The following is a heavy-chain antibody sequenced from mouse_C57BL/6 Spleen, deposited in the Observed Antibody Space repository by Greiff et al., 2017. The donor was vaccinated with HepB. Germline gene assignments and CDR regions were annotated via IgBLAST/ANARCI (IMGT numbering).Heavy chain of an antibody. CDR3: AKLGLDY. V-gene: IGHV1-85*01. Sequence: VKLMESGPELVKPGASVKLSCKASGYTFTSYDINWVKQRPGQGLEWIGWIYPRDGSTKYNEKFKGKATLTVDTSSSTAYMELHSLTSEDSAVYFCAKLGLDYWGQGTTLTVSS. D-gene: IGHD4-1*01. J-gene: IGHJ2*01. CDR1: GYTFTSYD. CDR2: IYPRDGST.